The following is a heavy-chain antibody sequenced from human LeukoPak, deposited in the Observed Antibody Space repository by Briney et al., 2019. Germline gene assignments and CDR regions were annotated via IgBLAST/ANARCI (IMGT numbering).Heavy chain of an antibody. D-gene: IGHD2-21*02. V-gene: IGHV5-51*01. CDR1: GYSFTNYW. CDR2: IYSGDSDT. CDR3: ARLPYCGGDCYPNWFDP. Sequence: GESLKISCKGSGYSFTNYWIGWVRQMPGKGLEWMGIIYSGDSDTRYSPSFQGQVTISADKSISTAYLQWSSLKASDTAMYYCARLPYCGGDCYPNWFDPWGQGTLVTVSS. J-gene: IGHJ5*02.